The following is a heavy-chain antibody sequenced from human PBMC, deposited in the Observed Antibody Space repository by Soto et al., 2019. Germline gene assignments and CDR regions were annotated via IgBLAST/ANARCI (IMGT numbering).Heavy chain of an antibody. CDR1: GGSFSGYY. D-gene: IGHD3-3*01. CDR2: INHSGST. CDR3: GEFKDFWSGYSPANWFDP. V-gene: IGHV4-34*01. J-gene: IGHJ5*02. Sequence: SETLSLTCAVYGGSFSGYYWSWIRQPPGKGLEWIGEINHSGSTNYNPSLKSRVTISVDTSKNQLSLKLSSVTAADTAVYYCGEFKDFWSGYSPANWFDPWGQGTLVTVSS.